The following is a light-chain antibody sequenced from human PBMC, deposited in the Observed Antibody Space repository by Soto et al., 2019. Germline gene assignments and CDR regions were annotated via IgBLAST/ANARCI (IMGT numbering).Light chain of an antibody. CDR2: DAS. J-gene: IGKJ1*01. Sequence: DLHMTQSPSILSLSFGDSVTITCRASQSISNSLAWYQQRPGTAPKLLIYDASTLENGVPSRFSGSGSGTEFTLTIRSLQPDDSATYYCQQYSYYRTCGQGTKVDIK. V-gene: IGKV1-5*01. CDR3: QQYSYYRT. CDR1: QSISNS.